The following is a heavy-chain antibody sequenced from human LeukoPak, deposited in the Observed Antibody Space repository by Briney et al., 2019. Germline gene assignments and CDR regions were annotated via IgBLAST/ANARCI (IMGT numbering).Heavy chain of an antibody. CDR3: ARDPGGTGYFDY. Sequence: GGSLRLSCAASGFTFSSYAVHWVRQAPGKGLEWVAFISYDGNVKYYADSVKGRFTISRDNSKNTLYLQMNSLRAEDTAVYYCARDPGGTGYFDYWGQGTLVTVSS. V-gene: IGHV3-30*04. CDR2: ISYDGNVK. CDR1: GFTFSSYA. D-gene: IGHD3-16*01. J-gene: IGHJ4*02.